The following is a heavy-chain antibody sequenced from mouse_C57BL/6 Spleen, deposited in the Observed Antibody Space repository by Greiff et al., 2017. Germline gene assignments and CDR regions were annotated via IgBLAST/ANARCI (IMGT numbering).Heavy chain of an antibody. Sequence: VQLQQSGAELARPGASVKMSCKASGYTFTSYTMHWVKQRPGQGLEWIGYINPSSGYTKYNQKFKDKATLTADKSSSTAYMQLSSLTSEDSAVYYCARFDYDVGMDYWGQGTSVTVSS. CDR3: ARFDYDVGMDY. CDR1: GYTFTSYT. CDR2: INPSSGYT. D-gene: IGHD2-4*01. J-gene: IGHJ4*01. V-gene: IGHV1-4*01.